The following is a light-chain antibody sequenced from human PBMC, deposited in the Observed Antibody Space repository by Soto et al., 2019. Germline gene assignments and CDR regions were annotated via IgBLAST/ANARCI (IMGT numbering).Light chain of an antibody. CDR3: SSYTSSSIPYV. CDR1: SSDVGGYNY. Sequence: QSVLTQPASVSGSPGQSITISCTGTSSDVGGYNYVSWYQQHPGKAPKLMIYEVSNRPSGVSNRFSGSKSGNTASLTISGLQAEDEADYYCSSYTSSSIPYVFGTGTNVTVL. J-gene: IGLJ1*01. CDR2: EVS. V-gene: IGLV2-14*01.